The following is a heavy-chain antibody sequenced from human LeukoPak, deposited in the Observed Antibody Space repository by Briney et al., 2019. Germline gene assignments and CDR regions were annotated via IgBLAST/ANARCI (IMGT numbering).Heavy chain of an antibody. CDR2: INHSGST. D-gene: IGHD3-10*01. J-gene: IGHJ4*02. Sequence: SETLSLTCAAYGGSFSGYYWSWIRQPPGKGLEWIGEINHSGSTNYNPSLKSRVTISVDTSKNQFSLKLSSVTAADTAVYYCARGPPRRLLWFGELIYSASFDYWGQGTLVTVSS. CDR3: ARGPPRRLLWFGELIYSASFDY. V-gene: IGHV4-34*01. CDR1: GGSFSGYY.